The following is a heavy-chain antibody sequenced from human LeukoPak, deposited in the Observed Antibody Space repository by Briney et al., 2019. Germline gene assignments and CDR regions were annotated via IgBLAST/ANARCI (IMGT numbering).Heavy chain of an antibody. J-gene: IGHJ4*02. D-gene: IGHD2-2*01. V-gene: IGHV3-48*03. CDR1: GFTFSSYE. CDR3: ASDPSTSSW. CDR2: ISSSGSTT. Sequence: EGSLRLSCAASGFTFSSYEMNWVRQAPGKGLEWVSYISSSGSTTYYADSVKGRFTISRDNAKISVFLQMNSLRAEDTAVYYCASDPSTSSWWGQGTLVTVSS.